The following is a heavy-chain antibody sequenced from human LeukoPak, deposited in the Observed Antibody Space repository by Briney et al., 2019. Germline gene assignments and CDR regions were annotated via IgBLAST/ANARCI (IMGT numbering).Heavy chain of an antibody. CDR1: GYTFTSYY. CDR3: ARDDYGDPNTFDY. Sequence: ASVKVSCKASGYTFTSYYMHWVRQAPGQGLEWMGWISAYNGNTSYAQKLQGRVTMTTDTSTSTAYMERRSLRSDDTAVYYCARDDYGDPNTFDYWGQGTLVTVSS. V-gene: IGHV1-18*04. J-gene: IGHJ4*02. CDR2: ISAYNGNT. D-gene: IGHD4-17*01.